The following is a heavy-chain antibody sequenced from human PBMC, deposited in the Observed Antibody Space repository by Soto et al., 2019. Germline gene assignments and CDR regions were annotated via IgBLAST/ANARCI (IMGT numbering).Heavy chain of an antibody. J-gene: IGHJ3*02. Sequence: PSETLSLTFGLSGGSISSSKWRTWVRQPPGTGPEWIGEIYHSGSTNYNPSLTSRVTISLDKSNNQFSLKLSSVTAADTAVYYCAHYSSGRAFDIWGQGTMVT. CDR2: IYHSGST. V-gene: IGHV4-4*02. CDR3: AHYSSGRAFDI. D-gene: IGHD6-19*01. CDR1: GGSISSSKW.